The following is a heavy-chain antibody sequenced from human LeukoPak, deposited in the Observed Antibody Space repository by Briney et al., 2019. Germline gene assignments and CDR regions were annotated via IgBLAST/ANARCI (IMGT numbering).Heavy chain of an antibody. D-gene: IGHD4-23*01. CDR3: AREGPHYGGNSGVGYAFDI. V-gene: IGHV1-2*02. CDR2: INPNSGGT. Sequence: ASVKVSCNASGYTFTGYYMDWVRQGPGQGLEWMGWINPNSGGTNYAQKFQGRVTMTRDTSISTAYMELSRLRSDDTAVYYCAREGPHYGGNSGVGYAFDIWGQGTMVTVSS. CDR1: GYTFTGYY. J-gene: IGHJ3*02.